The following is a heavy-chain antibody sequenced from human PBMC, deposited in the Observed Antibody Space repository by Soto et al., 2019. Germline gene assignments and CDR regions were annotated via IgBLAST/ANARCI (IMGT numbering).Heavy chain of an antibody. J-gene: IGHJ4*02. Sequence: SETLSLTGTVSDGSISSGDYYWSWIRQPPGKGLEWIGYIYYSGSTYYTPSLKSRVTISVDTSKNQFSLKLSSVTAADTAVYYCASDSPHYYDSSGYYLDYWGQGTLVTVSS. CDR1: DGSISSGDYY. CDR3: ASDSPHYYDSSGYYLDY. V-gene: IGHV4-30-4*01. D-gene: IGHD3-22*01. CDR2: IYYSGST.